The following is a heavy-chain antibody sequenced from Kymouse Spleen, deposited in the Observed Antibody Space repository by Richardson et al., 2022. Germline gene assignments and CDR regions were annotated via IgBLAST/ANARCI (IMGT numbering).Heavy chain of an antibody. CDR1: GGTFSSYA. D-gene: IGHD3-10*01. CDR2: IIPIFGTA. V-gene: IGHV1-69*05. CDR3: ARDITMVRGPNYYGMDV. Sequence: QVQLVQSGAEVKKPGSSVKVSCKASGGTFSSYAISWVRQAPGQGLEWMGGIIPIFGTANYAQKFQGRVTITTDESTSTAYMELSSLRSEDTAVYYCARDITMVRGPNYYGMDVWGQGTTVTVSS. J-gene: IGHJ6*02.